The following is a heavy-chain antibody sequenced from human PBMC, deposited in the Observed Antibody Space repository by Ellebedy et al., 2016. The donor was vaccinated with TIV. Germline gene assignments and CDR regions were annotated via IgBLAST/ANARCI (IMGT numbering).Heavy chain of an antibody. V-gene: IGHV4-34*01. Sequence: SETLSLXCAVYGGSFSGYYWTWIRQPPGKGLEWIGEINHSGSTDYNPSLKSRVTISVDTSKNQFSLKLRSVTAADTAVYYCARAGVVTPVWFDPWGQGTLVTVSS. CDR1: GGSFSGYY. CDR3: ARAGVVTPVWFDP. J-gene: IGHJ5*02. D-gene: IGHD4-23*01. CDR2: INHSGST.